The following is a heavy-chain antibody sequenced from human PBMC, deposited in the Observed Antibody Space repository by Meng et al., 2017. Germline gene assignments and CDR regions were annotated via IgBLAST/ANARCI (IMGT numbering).Heavy chain of an antibody. D-gene: IGHD2-15*01. Sequence: GESLKISCAASGFTFSSYAMSWVRQAPGKGLEWVSAISGSGGSTYYADSVKGRFTISRDNSKNTLYLQMNSLRAEDTAVYYCAKGYSSGRLDNWFDPWGQGTVVTVSS. V-gene: IGHV3-23*01. CDR2: ISGSGGST. CDR1: GFTFSSYA. J-gene: IGHJ5*02. CDR3: AKGYSSGRLDNWFDP.